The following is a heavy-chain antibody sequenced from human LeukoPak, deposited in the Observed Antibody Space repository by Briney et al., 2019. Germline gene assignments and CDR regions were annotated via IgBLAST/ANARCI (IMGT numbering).Heavy chain of an antibody. CDR1: GFTFSSYG. CDR2: IRYDGSNK. V-gene: IGHV3-30*02. D-gene: IGHD6-6*01. J-gene: IGHJ4*02. Sequence: PGGSLRLSCAASGFTFSSYGMHWVRQAPGKGLVWVAFIRYDGSNKYYADSVKGRFTISRDNSKNTLYLQMNSLRAEDTAVYYCASEIEYSSSRGDYWGQGTLVTVSS. CDR3: ASEIEYSSSRGDY.